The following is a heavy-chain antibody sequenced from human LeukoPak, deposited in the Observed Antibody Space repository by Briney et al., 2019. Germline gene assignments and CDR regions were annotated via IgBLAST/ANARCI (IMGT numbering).Heavy chain of an antibody. CDR1: GFTFSSYG. J-gene: IGHJ4*02. CDR2: IWYDGSNK. CDR3: ATIFEF. Sequence: PGGSLRLSCAASGFTFSSYGMHWVRQAPGKGLEWVAVIWYDGSNKYYADSVKGRFTISRDNAKNTLNLQMNSLRVEDTAVYYCATIFEFWGQGILVTVSS. V-gene: IGHV3-33*03.